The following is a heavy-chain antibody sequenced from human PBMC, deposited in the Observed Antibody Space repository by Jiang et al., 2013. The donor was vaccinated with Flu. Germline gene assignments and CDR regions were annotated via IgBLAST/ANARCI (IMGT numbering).Heavy chain of an antibody. Sequence: FSSYAMSWVRQAPGKGLEWVSAISGSGGSTYYADSVKGRFTISRDNSKNTLYLQMNSLRAEDTAVYYCAKEGSSSWYGNYYGMDVWGQGTTVTVSS. CDR3: AKEGSSSWYGNYYGMDV. CDR2: ISGSGGST. D-gene: IGHD6-13*01. J-gene: IGHJ6*02. V-gene: IGHV3-23*01. CDR1: FSSYA.